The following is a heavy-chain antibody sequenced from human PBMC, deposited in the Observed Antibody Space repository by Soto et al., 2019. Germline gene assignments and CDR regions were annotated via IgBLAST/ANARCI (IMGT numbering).Heavy chain of an antibody. CDR1: GYTFTSYG. CDR3: PRALNRYYYDSSGQRWFDP. D-gene: IGHD3-22*01. Sequence: VSVKASCKASGYTFTSYGISWVRQAPGQGLEWMGWISAYNGNTNYAQKLQGRVTMTTDTSTSTAYMELRSLRYDDTAVYYCPRALNRYYYDSSGQRWFDPWGQGTPVTVSS. J-gene: IGHJ5*02. V-gene: IGHV1-18*04. CDR2: ISAYNGNT.